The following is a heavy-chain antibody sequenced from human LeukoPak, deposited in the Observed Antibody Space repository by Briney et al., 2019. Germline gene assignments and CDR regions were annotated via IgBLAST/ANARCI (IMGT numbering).Heavy chain of an antibody. CDR3: ARAQSLTAPAGTFANS. V-gene: IGHV1-2*02. J-gene: IGHJ4*02. CDR2: INPNSGGT. D-gene: IGHD6-13*01. Sequence: GASVKVSCKASGYTFTVYFLHWVRRAPGEGVEWMGWINPNSGGTYYTQRFQGRVTMTRDTSISTAYMELSSLRSDDTAVYYCARAQSLTAPAGTFANSWGQGTLVTVSS. CDR1: GYTFTVYF.